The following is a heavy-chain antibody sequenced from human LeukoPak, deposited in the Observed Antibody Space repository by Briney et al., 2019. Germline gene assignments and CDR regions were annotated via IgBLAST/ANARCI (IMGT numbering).Heavy chain of an antibody. Sequence: PSETLSLTCTVSGGSISSYYWSWIRQPAGKGLEWIGRIYTSGSTNYNPSLKSRVTMSVDTSKNQFSLKLSSVTAADTAVYYCARENHEYYDFWSGYSRYYYMDVWGKGTTVTVSS. CDR1: GGSISSYY. V-gene: IGHV4-4*07. D-gene: IGHD3-3*01. J-gene: IGHJ6*03. CDR2: IYTSGST. CDR3: ARENHEYYDFWSGYSRYYYMDV.